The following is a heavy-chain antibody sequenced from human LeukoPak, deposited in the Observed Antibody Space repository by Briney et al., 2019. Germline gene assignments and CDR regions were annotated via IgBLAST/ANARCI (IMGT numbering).Heavy chain of an antibody. CDR1: GFTLSTNA. J-gene: IGHJ4*02. CDR2: ISGSGAST. V-gene: IGHV3-23*01. D-gene: IGHD1-26*01. Sequence: GGSLRLSCLTSGFTLSTNAMSWVRQAPGKGLEWISGISGSGASTYYADSVKGRFTISRDDSRNTLYLQMNSLRGDDTTVYYCAKDVGKWESLHFFDYWGQGTLVTVSS. CDR3: AKDVGKWESLHFFDY.